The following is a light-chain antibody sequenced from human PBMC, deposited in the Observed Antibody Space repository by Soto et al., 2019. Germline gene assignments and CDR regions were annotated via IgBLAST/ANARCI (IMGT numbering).Light chain of an antibody. CDR2: GAT. CDR3: LQDYNYPWT. J-gene: IGKJ1*01. Sequence: ATQMTQSPSSLSASVGDRVTISCRASQGISNYLAWYQQRPGKAPKLLIFGATTLQSGVPSRFSASGSGPDFTLTISSLQPEDFETYYCLQDYNYPWTFGQGTKVDI. CDR1: QGISNY. V-gene: IGKV1-6*01.